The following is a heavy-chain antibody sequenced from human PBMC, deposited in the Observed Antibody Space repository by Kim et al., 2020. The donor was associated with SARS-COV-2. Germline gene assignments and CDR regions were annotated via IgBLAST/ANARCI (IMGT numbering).Heavy chain of an antibody. CDR1: GGSISSYY. Sequence: SETLSLTCTVSGGSISSYYWSWIRQPPGKGLEWIGYIYYSGSTNYNPSLKSRVTISVDTSKNQFSLKLSSVTAADTAVYYCARRNYYYDSSGYYGGYSAFDIWGQGTMVTVSS. CDR2: IYYSGST. J-gene: IGHJ3*02. V-gene: IGHV4-59*13. CDR3: ARRNYYYDSSGYYGGYSAFDI. D-gene: IGHD3-22*01.